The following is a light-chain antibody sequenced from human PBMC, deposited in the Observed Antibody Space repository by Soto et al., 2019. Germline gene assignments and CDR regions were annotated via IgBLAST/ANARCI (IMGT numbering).Light chain of an antibody. CDR2: AAI. CDR1: QGISSW. CDR3: QQANSFPPT. Sequence: DIQMTQSPSSVSASVGDRVTSTCRASQGISSWLAWYQQKPGKAPNILIYAAISLQSGVPSRLSGSGSGTDFTRTISSPQTEDFATYYYQQANSFPPTFGQGTKVDIK. J-gene: IGKJ1*01. V-gene: IGKV1-12*01.